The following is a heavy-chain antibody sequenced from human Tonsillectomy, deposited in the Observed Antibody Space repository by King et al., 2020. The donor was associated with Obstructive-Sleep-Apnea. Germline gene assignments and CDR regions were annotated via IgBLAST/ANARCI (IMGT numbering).Heavy chain of an antibody. J-gene: IGHJ4*02. V-gene: IGHV3-7*01. Sequence: VQLVESGGGLVQPGGSLRLSCAASGFTVSSYWMNWVRQAPGKGLEWVANIKQDGNEKYYVDSVKGRFTISRDNAKNSLYLQMNSLRAEDTAVYYCARGRGDYWGQGTLVTVSS. CDR2: IKQDGNEK. CDR3: ARGRGDY. CDR1: GFTVSSYW.